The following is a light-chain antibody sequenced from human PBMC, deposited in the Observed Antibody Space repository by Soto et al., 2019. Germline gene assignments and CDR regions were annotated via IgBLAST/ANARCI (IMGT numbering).Light chain of an antibody. J-gene: IGLJ2*01. Sequence: QSVLTQPPSGSGAPGQRVTISCTGSRSNIGAGYDVHWYQQLPGTAPKLLIYGNSNRPSGVPDRFSGSMSGTSAALAITGLQAEDEADYYCQSYDTTLGAYVVFGGGTKLTVL. CDR3: QSYDTTLGAYVV. CDR1: RSNIGAGYD. V-gene: IGLV1-40*01. CDR2: GNS.